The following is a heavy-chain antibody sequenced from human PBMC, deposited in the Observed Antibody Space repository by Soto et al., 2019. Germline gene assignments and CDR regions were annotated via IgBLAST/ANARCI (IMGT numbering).Heavy chain of an antibody. J-gene: IGHJ4*02. CDR1: GYTFISYG. Sequence: QLLQSGAEVKKPGSSVKVSCKASGYTFISYGISWMRQAPGQGLEWMGWITTHNDNTNYAQQFQGRVTFTTDTSTSTAYMELRDLTSDDTAVYYCARVYSSGWKGLGYWGQGTLVTVSS. D-gene: IGHD6-19*01. CDR3: ARVYSSGWKGLGY. CDR2: ITTHNDNT. V-gene: IGHV1-18*01.